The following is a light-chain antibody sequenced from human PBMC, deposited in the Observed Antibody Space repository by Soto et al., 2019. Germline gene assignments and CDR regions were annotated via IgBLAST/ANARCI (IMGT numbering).Light chain of an antibody. CDR3: QSYDSSLSGSV. Sequence: QPVLTQPPSVSGAPGQRVTISCTGSSSNIGAGYDVHWYQHLPGTAPKLLIYSNSNRPSGVPDRFSGSQSGTSASLAITGLQAEDEAEYYCQSYDSSLSGSVFGGGTKVTVL. CDR2: SNS. CDR1: SSNIGAGYD. J-gene: IGLJ2*01. V-gene: IGLV1-40*01.